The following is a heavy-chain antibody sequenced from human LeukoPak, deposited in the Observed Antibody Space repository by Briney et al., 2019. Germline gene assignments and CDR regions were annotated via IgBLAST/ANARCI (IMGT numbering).Heavy chain of an antibody. CDR1: GVSMSSNY. CDR3: AKQVYGSERPRYGLDV. Sequence: SETLSLTCSVSGVSMSSNYWSWIRQPPGKGLEWIGYIYYSGNTNYNPSLRSRVIISVDTSKKQFSLKLSSVTAADTAVYYCAKQVYGSERPRYGLDVWGQGTMVTVSS. J-gene: IGHJ6*02. D-gene: IGHD3-10*01. V-gene: IGHV4-59*01. CDR2: IYYSGNT.